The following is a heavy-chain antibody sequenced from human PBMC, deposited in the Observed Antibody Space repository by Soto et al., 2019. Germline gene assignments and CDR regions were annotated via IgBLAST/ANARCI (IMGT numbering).Heavy chain of an antibody. Sequence: QVQLVESGGGVVQPGRSLSLSCAASGFTFRNYVMHWVRQAPGKGLEWVAVISSDGSNKYYADSVKGRFTISRDNSKNTLYLQMNSLRIEDPAVYYCTKDRATHRNYWGQGTLVTVSS. CDR2: ISSDGSNK. V-gene: IGHV3-30*18. J-gene: IGHJ4*02. CDR3: TKDRATHRNY. CDR1: GFTFRNYV. D-gene: IGHD5-12*01.